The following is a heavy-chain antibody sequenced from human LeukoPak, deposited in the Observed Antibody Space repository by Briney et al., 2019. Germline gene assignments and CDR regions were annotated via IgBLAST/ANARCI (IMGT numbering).Heavy chain of an antibody. Sequence: ASVKVSCKASGYTFTSYGISWVRQAPGQGLEWMGWISAYNGNTNYAQKLQGRVTMTTDTSTSTGYMELRSLRSDDTAVYYCARDHPPRYSSSGAFDIWGQGTMVTVSS. D-gene: IGHD6-6*01. CDR1: GYTFTSYG. CDR3: ARDHPPRYSSSGAFDI. V-gene: IGHV1-18*01. CDR2: ISAYNGNT. J-gene: IGHJ3*02.